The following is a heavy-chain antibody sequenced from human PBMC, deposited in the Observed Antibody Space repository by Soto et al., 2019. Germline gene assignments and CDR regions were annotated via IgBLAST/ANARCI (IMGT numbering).Heavy chain of an antibody. CDR2: INQDGSDK. CDR1: GFTFNSYW. V-gene: IGHV3-7*03. Sequence: EVQLVESGGGLVQPGGSLRLSCAASGFTFNSYWGNWVRQAPGKGLEWVANINQDGSDKYYVDSVKGRFTIYRENVKNSLFLQLNSLRAEDTAIYYCAGDIGVSTRPKGYWGQGTLVTVAS. J-gene: IGHJ4*02. D-gene: IGHD6-6*01. CDR3: AGDIGVSTRPKGY.